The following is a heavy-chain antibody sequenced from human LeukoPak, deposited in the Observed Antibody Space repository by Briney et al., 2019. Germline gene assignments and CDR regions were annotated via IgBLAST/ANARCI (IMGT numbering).Heavy chain of an antibody. V-gene: IGHV4-34*01. D-gene: IGHD1-26*01. J-gene: IGHJ4*02. Sequence: GSLRLSCAASGFIFNKYWMHWVRQAPGKGLEWIGEINHSGSTNYNPSLKSRVTISVDTSKNQFSLKLSSVTAADTAVYYCARQSIVGATNYFDYWGQGTLVTVSS. CDR1: GFIFNKYW. CDR3: ARQSIVGATNYFDY. CDR2: INHSGST.